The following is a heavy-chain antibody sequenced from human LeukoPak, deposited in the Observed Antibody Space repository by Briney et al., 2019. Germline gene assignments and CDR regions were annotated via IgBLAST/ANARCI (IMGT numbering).Heavy chain of an antibody. D-gene: IGHD3-22*01. Sequence: SETLSLTCTVSGGSISSYYWSWIRQPAGKGLEWIGRIHTSGGTNYNPSLKSRVTMSVDTSKNQFSLKLSSVTAADTAVYYCAKGTYYYDSSGYGGFDPWGQGTLVTVSS. CDR1: GGSISSYY. J-gene: IGHJ5*02. V-gene: IGHV4-4*07. CDR2: IHTSGGT. CDR3: AKGTYYYDSSGYGGFDP.